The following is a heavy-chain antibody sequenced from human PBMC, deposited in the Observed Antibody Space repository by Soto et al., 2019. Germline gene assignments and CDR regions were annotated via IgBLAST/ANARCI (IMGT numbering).Heavy chain of an antibody. CDR3: ARDNYYYGMDV. Sequence: SETLSLTCTVSGGSISSYYWSWIRQPPGKGLEWIGYIYYSGSTNYNPSLKSRVTISVDTSKNQFSLKLSSVTAADTAVYYCARDNYYYGMDVWGQGTTVTVSS. CDR2: IYYSGST. CDR1: GGSISSYY. J-gene: IGHJ6*02. V-gene: IGHV4-59*01.